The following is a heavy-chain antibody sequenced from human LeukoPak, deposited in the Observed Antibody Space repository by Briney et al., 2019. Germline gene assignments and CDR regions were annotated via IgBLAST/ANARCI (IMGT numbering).Heavy chain of an antibody. CDR2: VNHSGST. V-gene: IGHV4-34*01. CDR3: ARAYSSSWYWNWFDP. CDR1: GGSFSGYY. D-gene: IGHD6-13*01. J-gene: IGHJ5*02. Sequence: SETLSLTCAVYGGSFSGYYWSWIRQPPGKGLEWIGEVNHSGSTNYNPSLKSRVTISVDASKTQLSPKLSSVTAADTAVYYCARAYSSSWYWNWFDPWGQGTLVTVSS.